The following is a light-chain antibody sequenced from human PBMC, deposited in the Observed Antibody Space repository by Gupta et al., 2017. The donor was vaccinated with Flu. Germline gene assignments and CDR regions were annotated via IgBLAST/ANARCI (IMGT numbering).Light chain of an antibody. CDR1: QGISSW. CDR3: QPANFFPPGGT. J-gene: IGKJ1*01. V-gene: IGKV1-12*01. CDR2: AAS. Sequence: DIQMTQSASSVSASVGDRVTITCRARQGISSWLAWYQQKPGKAPKRLIYAASSLLRGVRSLCSGSGAGTAFHLTIISRQLEVFASYYCQPANFFPPGGTFGQGTKVEIK.